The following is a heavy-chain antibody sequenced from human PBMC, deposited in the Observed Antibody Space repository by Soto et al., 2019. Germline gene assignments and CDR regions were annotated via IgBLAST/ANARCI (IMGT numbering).Heavy chain of an antibody. CDR2: IIPIFGTA. D-gene: IGHD2-2*01. J-gene: IGHJ6*02. Sequence: QVQLVQSGAEVKKPGSSVKVSCKASGGTFSSYAISWVRQAPGQGLEWMGGIIPIFGTANYAQKFQGRVTITADKSTSTAYMERSSLSSEAPAVYYCASSGYFISTSCPPSSFGYYYYGMDVWGQGTTVTVPS. V-gene: IGHV1-69*14. CDR1: GGTFSSYA. CDR3: ASSGYFISTSCPPSSFGYYYYGMDV.